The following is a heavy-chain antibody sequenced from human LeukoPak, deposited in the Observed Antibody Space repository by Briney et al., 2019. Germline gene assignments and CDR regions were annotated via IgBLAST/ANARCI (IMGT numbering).Heavy chain of an antibody. V-gene: IGHV1-2*02. J-gene: IGHJ3*02. D-gene: IGHD3-10*01. CDR2: INPNSGGT. CDR1: GYTFTGCY. CDR3: ARDLGGGGAFDI. Sequence: GASVKVSCKASGYTFTGCYMHWVRQAPGQGLEWMGWINPNSGGTNYAQKFQGRVTMTRDTSISTAYMELSRLRSDDTAVYYCARDLGGGGAFDIWGQGTMVTVSS.